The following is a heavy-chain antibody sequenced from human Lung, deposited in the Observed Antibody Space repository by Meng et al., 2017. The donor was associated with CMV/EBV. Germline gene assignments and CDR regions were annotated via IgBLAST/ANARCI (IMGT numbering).Heavy chain of an antibody. Sequence: GGSLRLXCAASGFTFSSYSMSWVRQAPGKGLEWVSSITNGKNYIYYADSVKGRFTISRDNAKNSLYLQMTSLRAEDTAVYYCARDWGLRPADIDYWGQGPLVTVSS. CDR3: ARDWGLRPADIDY. D-gene: IGHD2-21*02. CDR1: GFTFSSYS. V-gene: IGHV3-21*01. J-gene: IGHJ4*02. CDR2: ITNGKNYI.